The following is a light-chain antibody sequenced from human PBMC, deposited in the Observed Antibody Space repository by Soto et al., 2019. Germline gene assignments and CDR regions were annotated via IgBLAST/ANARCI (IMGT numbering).Light chain of an antibody. CDR3: QPYCTLPPLT. CDR2: GAS. J-gene: IGKJ4*01. Sequence: EIVLTQSPGTLSLSPGERATLSCRASQSLSSSYLAWYQQKPGQAPRLLIYGASSRATGIPDRFSGSGSGKEFNFTISRLEPEDFAGDYFQPYCTLPPLTFGRGTKVEIK. V-gene: IGKV3-20*01. CDR1: QSLSSSY.